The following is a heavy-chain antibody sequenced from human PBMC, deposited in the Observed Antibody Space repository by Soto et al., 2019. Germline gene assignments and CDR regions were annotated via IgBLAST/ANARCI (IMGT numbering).Heavy chain of an antibody. J-gene: IGHJ4*02. CDR2: IYYTGST. CDR1: GGSVSSSSYY. CDR3: ARGNTGVTTVTTSTFFDY. V-gene: IGHV4-39*01. D-gene: IGHD4-17*01. Sequence: PAETLSLTCTVSGGSVSSSSYYWGWIRQPPGKGLEWIGGIYYTGSTYYNPSLKSRVTISVDTSKNQFSLKLSSVTAADTAVFYCARGNTGVTTVTTSTFFDYWGQGTLVTVSS.